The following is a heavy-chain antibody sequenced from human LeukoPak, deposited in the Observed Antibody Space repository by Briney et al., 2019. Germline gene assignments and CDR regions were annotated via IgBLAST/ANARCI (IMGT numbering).Heavy chain of an antibody. V-gene: IGHV4-34*01. D-gene: IGHD6-19*01. CDR1: GGSFSGYY. CDR2: INHSGST. Sequence: SETLSLTCAVYGGSFSGYYWSWIRQPPGKGLEWSGEINHSGSTNYNPSLKSRVTISVDTSKNQFSLKLSSVTAADTAVYYCATRASSGWYGDYFDYWGQGTLVTVSS. J-gene: IGHJ4*02. CDR3: ATRASSGWYGDYFDY.